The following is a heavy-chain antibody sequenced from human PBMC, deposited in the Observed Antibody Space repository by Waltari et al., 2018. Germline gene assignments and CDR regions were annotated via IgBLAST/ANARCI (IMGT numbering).Heavy chain of an antibody. CDR3: AREVLIRCSGGDCYPYYYYGMDV. D-gene: IGHD2-21*01. J-gene: IGHJ6*02. CDR1: GGSIISHY. CDR2: IYYSGST. Sequence: QVQLQESGPGLVKPSETLSLTCTVSGGSIISHYWSWIRRPPGKGLAWIGYIYYSGSTNYNPSLKSRVTISVDTSKNQFSLKLSSVTAADTAVYYCAREVLIRCSGGDCYPYYYYGMDVWGQGTTVTVSS. V-gene: IGHV4-59*11.